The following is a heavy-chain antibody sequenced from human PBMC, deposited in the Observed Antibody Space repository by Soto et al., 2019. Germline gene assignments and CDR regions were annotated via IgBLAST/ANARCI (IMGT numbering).Heavy chain of an antibody. V-gene: IGHV3-30*18. D-gene: IGHD1-1*01. CDR3: AKEGPITNWYFDY. Sequence: QVQLVESEGGVVQPGRSLRLSCAASGFTFSNYGMHWVRQAPGKGLEWVTVISYDGNVAYYADSVKGRFTSSRDNSKNTLYLQMNSLRTEDTAVYYCAKEGPITNWYFDYWGPGTLVTVSS. J-gene: IGHJ4*02. CDR1: GFTFSNYG. CDR2: ISYDGNVA.